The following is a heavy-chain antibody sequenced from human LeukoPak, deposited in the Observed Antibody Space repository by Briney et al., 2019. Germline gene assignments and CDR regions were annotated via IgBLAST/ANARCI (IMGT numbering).Heavy chain of an antibody. CDR1: GGSISSHY. D-gene: IGHD6-19*01. J-gene: IGHJ4*02. CDR3: ARGLISGAWSYFDY. Sequence: PSETLSLTCTASGGSISSHYWSWIRQPPGKGLEWIGCIYYSVTTDYNPSLQSRVSLSVDTSKNQFSLKLSSVSAADTAVYYCARGLISGAWSYFDYWGRGTRVTVSS. CDR2: IYYSVTT. V-gene: IGHV4-59*11.